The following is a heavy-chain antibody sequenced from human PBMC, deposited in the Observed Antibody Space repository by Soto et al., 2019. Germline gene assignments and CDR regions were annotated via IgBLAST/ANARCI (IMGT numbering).Heavy chain of an antibody. D-gene: IGHD3-3*01. V-gene: IGHV4-30-2*01. CDR3: ARAVTIFGVVIKSYFDY. CDR1: GGSISSGGYS. CDR2: IYHSGST. Sequence: SETLSLTCAVSGGSISSGGYSWSWIRQPPGKGLEWIGYIYHSGSTYYNPSLKSRVTISVDRSKNQFSLKLSSVTAADTAVYYYARAVTIFGVVIKSYFDYWGQGTLVTVSS. J-gene: IGHJ4*02.